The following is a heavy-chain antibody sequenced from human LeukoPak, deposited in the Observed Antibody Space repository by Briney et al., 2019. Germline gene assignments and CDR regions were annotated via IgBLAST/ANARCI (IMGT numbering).Heavy chain of an antibody. Sequence: PGGSLRLSCAASGFTFSSYSMNWVRQAPGKGLEWVSYISSSSSTIYYADSVKGRFTISRDDAKNSLYLQMNSLRDEDTAVYYCARDSGQFDWLFYYYYMDVWGKGTTVTVSS. J-gene: IGHJ6*03. D-gene: IGHD3-9*01. CDR3: ARDSGQFDWLFYYYYMDV. V-gene: IGHV3-48*02. CDR2: ISSSSSTI. CDR1: GFTFSSYS.